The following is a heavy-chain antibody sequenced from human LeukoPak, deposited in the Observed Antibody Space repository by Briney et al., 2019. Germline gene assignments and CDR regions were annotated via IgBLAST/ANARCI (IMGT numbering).Heavy chain of an antibody. CDR3: AREPSGSGGYDY. Sequence: GASVTVSCKASGFTFSGYYMHWVRQAPGQGLEWMAWISPNSGGTNYVQKFQGRVTVTRDTSISTDYMEISGLTSDDTALYYCAREPSGSGGYDYWGQGTLVTVSS. J-gene: IGHJ4*02. CDR2: ISPNSGGT. D-gene: IGHD3-10*01. V-gene: IGHV1-2*02. CDR1: GFTFSGYY.